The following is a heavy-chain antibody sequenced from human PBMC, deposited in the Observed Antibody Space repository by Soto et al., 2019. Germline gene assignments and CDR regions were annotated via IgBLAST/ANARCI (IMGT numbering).Heavy chain of an antibody. J-gene: IGHJ6*02. CDR3: ARGNWSRYSSRWSPRTVRGLRGMDV. Sequence: PSETLSLTCAVYGGSFSGYYWSWIRQPPGKGLEWIGEINHSGSTNYNPSLKSRVTISVDTSKNQFSLKLSSVTAADTAVYYCARGNWSRYSSRWSPRTVRGLRGMDVWGQGTTVT. CDR2: INHSGST. CDR1: GGSFSGYY. V-gene: IGHV4-34*01. D-gene: IGHD6-13*01.